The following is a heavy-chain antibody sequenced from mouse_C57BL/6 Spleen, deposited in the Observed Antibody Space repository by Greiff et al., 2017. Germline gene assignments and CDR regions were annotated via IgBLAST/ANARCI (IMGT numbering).Heavy chain of an antibody. V-gene: IGHV1-55*01. Sequence: QVQLQQPGAELVKPGASVKMSCKASGYTFTSYWITWVKQRPGQGLEWIGDIYPGSGSTNYNEKFKSNATLTVDTSSSTAYLQLSSLTSEDAADDYCTRDSTPDGYFDVWGTGTTVTVSS. CDR3: TRDSTPDGYFDV. CDR2: IYPGSGST. J-gene: IGHJ1*03. CDR1: GYTFTSYW. D-gene: IGHD2-5*01.